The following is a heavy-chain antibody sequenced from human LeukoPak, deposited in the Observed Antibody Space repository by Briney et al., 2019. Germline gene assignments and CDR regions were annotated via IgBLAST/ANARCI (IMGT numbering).Heavy chain of an antibody. CDR1: GGSISSYY. CDR2: IYTSGST. V-gene: IGHV4-4*07. CDR3: ARSGTVTTWNY. Sequence: PSETLSLTCTVSGGSISSYYWSWIRQPAGKGLEWIGRIYTSGSTYYHPSLTSRVAISVDTSKNQFSLKLSSVTAADTAVYYCARSGTVTTWNYWGQGTLVTVSS. D-gene: IGHD4-17*01. J-gene: IGHJ4*02.